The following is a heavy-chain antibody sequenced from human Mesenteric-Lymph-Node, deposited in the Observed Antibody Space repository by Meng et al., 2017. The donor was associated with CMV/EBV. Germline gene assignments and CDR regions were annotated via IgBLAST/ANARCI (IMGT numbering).Heavy chain of an antibody. CDR2: IFHSGST. V-gene: IGHV4-4*02. Sequence: WWSWVRQSPEKGPEWIGQIFHSGSTNYNPSFKSRVTISVDKSKNQFSLRLTSVTAADTAVYYCARAGRLISFYYGSGSYPHDYWGQGALVTVSS. D-gene: IGHD3-10*01. CDR1: W. J-gene: IGHJ4*02. CDR3: ARAGRLISFYYGSGSYPHDY.